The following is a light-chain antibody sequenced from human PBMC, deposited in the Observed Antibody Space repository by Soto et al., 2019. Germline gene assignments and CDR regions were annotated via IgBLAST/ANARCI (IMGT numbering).Light chain of an antibody. CDR2: GAS. V-gene: IGKV3D-15*01. J-gene: IGKJ5*01. CDR1: QSVRSN. CDR3: QQYHWAPDT. Sequence: EVVMTQSPATLSVSPGERATLSCRASQSVRSNFAWYQQRPGQAPRLVIYGASNRAAGIPDRFSGSGSGTDFTLTVSRLEPEDFAMYYCQQYHWAPDTFGQGTRLEIK.